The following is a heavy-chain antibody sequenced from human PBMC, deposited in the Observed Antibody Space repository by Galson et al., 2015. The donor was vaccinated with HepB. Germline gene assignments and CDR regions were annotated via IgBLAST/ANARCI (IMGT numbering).Heavy chain of an antibody. CDR1: GFTFDDYA. CDR2: ISWNSGSI. CDR3: AKALRGSSGYYFDY. D-gene: IGHD3-22*01. J-gene: IGHJ4*02. Sequence: SLRLSCAASGFTFDDYAMHWVRQAPGKGLEWVSGISWNSGSIGYADSVKGRFTISRDDAKNSLYLQMNSLRAEDTALYYCAKALRGSSGYYFDYWGQGTLVTVSS. V-gene: IGHV3-9*01.